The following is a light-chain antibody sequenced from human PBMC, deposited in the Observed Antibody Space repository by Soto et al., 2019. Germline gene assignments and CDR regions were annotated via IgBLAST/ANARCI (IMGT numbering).Light chain of an antibody. CDR2: GAS. Sequence: EIVLTQPPGTLSLSPGERATLSCRASQSVTSNYLAWYQQKPGQAPRLLIYGASSRATGIPDRFSGSGSGTDFTLTISRLEPEDFVVYYCQQYGTSPYTFGQGTKLEI. CDR1: QSVTSNY. V-gene: IGKV3-20*01. J-gene: IGKJ2*01. CDR3: QQYGTSPYT.